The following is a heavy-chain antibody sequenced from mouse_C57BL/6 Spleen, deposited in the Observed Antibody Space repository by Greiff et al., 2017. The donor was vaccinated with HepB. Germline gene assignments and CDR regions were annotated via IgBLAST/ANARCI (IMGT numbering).Heavy chain of an antibody. CDR3: ARNGNYERVYAMDY. J-gene: IGHJ4*01. Sequence: EVQLQQSGPELVKPGASVKISCKASGYTFTDYYMNWVKQSHGKSLEWIGDIHPNNGGTSYNQKFKGKATLTVDKSSSTAYMELRSLTSEDSAVYYCARNGNYERVYAMDYWGQGTSVTVSS. CDR1: GYTFTDYY. D-gene: IGHD2-1*01. CDR2: IHPNNGGT. V-gene: IGHV1-26*01.